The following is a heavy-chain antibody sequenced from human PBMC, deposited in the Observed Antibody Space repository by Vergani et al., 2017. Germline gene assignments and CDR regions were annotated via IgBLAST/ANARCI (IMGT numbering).Heavy chain of an antibody. V-gene: IGHV1-69*01. CDR3: AIDRGESFDY. Sequence: QVQLVQSGAEVKKPGASVKVSCKASGYTFTSYYMHWVRQAPGQGLEWMGGIIPIFGTANYAQKFQGRVTITADESTSTAYMELSSLRSEDTAVYYCAIDRGESFDYWGQGTLVTVSS. D-gene: IGHD3-16*01. J-gene: IGHJ4*02. CDR2: IIPIFGTA. CDR1: GYTFTSYY.